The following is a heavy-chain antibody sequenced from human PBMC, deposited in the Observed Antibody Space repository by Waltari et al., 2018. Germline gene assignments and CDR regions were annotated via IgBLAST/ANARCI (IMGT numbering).Heavy chain of an antibody. V-gene: IGHV3-30-3*01. D-gene: IGHD3-10*01. J-gene: IGHJ4*02. CDR1: GFSFSNYA. CDR3: ARGTGSGSFLVDH. Sequence: VQLVASGGGVVQPGTSLRLSCAASGFSFSNYAMHWVRQTPGKGLEWVTLVSHDGSTIHHAESVRGRVSISRDNARDTLYLKMNSLTTDDSAIYYCARGTGSGSFLVDHWGQGTLVTVST. CDR2: VSHDGSTI.